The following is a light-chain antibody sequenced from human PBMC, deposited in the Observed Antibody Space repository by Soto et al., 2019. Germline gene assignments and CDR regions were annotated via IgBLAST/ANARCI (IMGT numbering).Light chain of an antibody. CDR2: DAS. Sequence: EIVLTQSPATLSLSPGERATLSCRASQSVSSYLAWYQQKPGQAPRLVIYDASKRATGIPARFSGSGSGTDFTLTISNLEPEDFAVYYCQQRGNWPRTFGQGTKVDIK. CDR3: QQRGNWPRT. CDR1: QSVSSY. V-gene: IGKV3-11*01. J-gene: IGKJ1*01.